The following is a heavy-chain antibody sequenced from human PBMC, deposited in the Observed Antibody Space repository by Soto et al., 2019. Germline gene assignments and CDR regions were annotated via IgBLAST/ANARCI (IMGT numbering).Heavy chain of an antibody. V-gene: IGHV4-34*01. CDR3: ARALPQYDILTGYRKGYFDY. Sequence: SETLSLTCAVYGGSFSGYYWSWIRQPPGKGLEWIGEINHSGSTNYNPSLKSRVTISVDTSKNQFSLKLSSVTAADTAVYYCARALPQYDILTGYRKGYFDYWGQGTLVTVSS. CDR1: GGSFSGYY. D-gene: IGHD3-9*01. CDR2: INHSGST. J-gene: IGHJ4*02.